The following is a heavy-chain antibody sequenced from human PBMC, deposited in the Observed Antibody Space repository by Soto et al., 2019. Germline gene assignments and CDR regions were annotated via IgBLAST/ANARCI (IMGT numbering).Heavy chain of an antibody. D-gene: IGHD4-17*01. CDR1: GFTFSSYA. CDR2: ISGSGGST. Sequence: PGGSLRLSCAASGFTFSSYAMSWVRQAPGKGLEWVSAISGSGGSTYYADSVKGRFTISRDNSKNTLYLQMNSLRAEDTAVYYCAKDQEDYGDYTTNYYYYYGMDVWGQGTTVTVPS. V-gene: IGHV3-23*01. J-gene: IGHJ6*02. CDR3: AKDQEDYGDYTTNYYYYYGMDV.